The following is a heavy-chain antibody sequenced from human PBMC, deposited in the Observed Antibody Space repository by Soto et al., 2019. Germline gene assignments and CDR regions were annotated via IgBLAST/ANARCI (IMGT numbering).Heavy chain of an antibody. V-gene: IGHV4-31*03. D-gene: IGHD6-19*01. CDR1: GGSISSGGYY. J-gene: IGHJ4*02. CDR3: ARQASGWYPDY. Sequence: QVQLQESGPGLVKPSQTLSLTCTVSGGSISSGGYYWSWLRQHPGKGLEWIGYIFDSGTTYYNPSLKXRXTXSXXPSKSQFSLRLTSVTATDTAVYYCARQASGWYPDYWGQGTLVTVSS. CDR2: IFDSGTT.